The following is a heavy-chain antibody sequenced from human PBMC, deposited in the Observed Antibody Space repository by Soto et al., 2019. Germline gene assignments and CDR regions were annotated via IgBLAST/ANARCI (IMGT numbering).Heavy chain of an antibody. CDR1: GFIFSEST. V-gene: IGHV3-64D*06. J-gene: IGHJ4*02. D-gene: IGHD3-10*01. CDR2: VSTSGRST. Sequence: TGGSLRLSCSAPGFIFSESTIYWVRQVPGKGLEAISAVSTSGRSTYYADSVKDRFTISRDNSKNTLFLQMGSLRPEDTAIYYCVKQEHGSDGVAFDHWGQGTQVTVSS. CDR3: VKQEHGSDGVAFDH.